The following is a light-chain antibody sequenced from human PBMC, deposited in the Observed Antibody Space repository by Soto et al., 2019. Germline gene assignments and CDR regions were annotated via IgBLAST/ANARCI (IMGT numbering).Light chain of an antibody. Sequence: DLQMTQSPSTLSASVGDRVTITCRASQSISSWLAWYQQKPGKAPKLLIYKASSLESGVPSRFSGSGSGTEITLTISSLQPDDFATYYCQHPGTFGQGTKVEIK. CDR2: KAS. CDR1: QSISSW. CDR3: QHPGT. J-gene: IGKJ1*01. V-gene: IGKV1-5*03.